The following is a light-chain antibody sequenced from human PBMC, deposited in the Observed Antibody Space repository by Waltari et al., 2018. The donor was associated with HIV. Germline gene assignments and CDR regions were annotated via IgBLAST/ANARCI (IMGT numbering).Light chain of an antibody. CDR3: CSYAHNDPWV. Sequence: QSALTQPASVSGSPGQSITISCTGTRSDVGRYNRVSWYQHHPGKAPKLIISEVSQRPSGVSNRFSGSKSGTTASLTISGLQAEDEADYHCCSYAHNDPWVFGGGTRLTVL. CDR2: EVS. J-gene: IGLJ3*02. V-gene: IGLV2-23*02. CDR1: RSDVGRYNR.